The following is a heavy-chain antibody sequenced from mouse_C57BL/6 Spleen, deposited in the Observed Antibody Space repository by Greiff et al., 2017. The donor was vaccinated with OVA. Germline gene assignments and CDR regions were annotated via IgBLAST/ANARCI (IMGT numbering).Heavy chain of an antibody. Sequence: VQLQQSVAELVRPGASVKLSCTASGFNIKNTYMHWVKQRPEQGLEWIGRIDPANGNTKYAPKFQGKATITADTSSNTAYLQLSSLTSEDTAIYYCARPLYGSSYRNYAMDYWGQGTSVTVSS. D-gene: IGHD1-1*01. V-gene: IGHV14-3*01. CDR3: ARPLYGSSYRNYAMDY. CDR1: GFNIKNTY. CDR2: IDPANGNT. J-gene: IGHJ4*01.